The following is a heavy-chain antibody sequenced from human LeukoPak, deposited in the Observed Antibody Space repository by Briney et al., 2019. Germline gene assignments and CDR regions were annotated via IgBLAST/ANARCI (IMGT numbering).Heavy chain of an antibody. CDR1: GGSFSGYY. CDR2: INHSGST. J-gene: IGHJ3*02. V-gene: IGHV4-34*01. CDR3: AREGLRYFDWLLPVHDAFGI. D-gene: IGHD3-9*01. Sequence: PSETLSLTCAVYGGSFSGYYWSWIRQPPGKGLEWIGEINHSGSTNYNPSLKSRVTISVDTSKNQFSLKLSSVTAADTAVYYCAREGLRYFDWLLPVHDAFGIWGQGTMVTVSS.